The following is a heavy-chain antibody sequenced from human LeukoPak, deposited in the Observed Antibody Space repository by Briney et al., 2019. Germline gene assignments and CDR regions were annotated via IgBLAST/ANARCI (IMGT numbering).Heavy chain of an antibody. J-gene: IGHJ2*01. Sequence: PGGSLRLSCAASGVTVSSNYMTWVRQAPGKGLEWVSLIYRGSDTYSADSVKGRFTISTDNSNNTLYLLMNNLRPEDTAVYYCARGNWYFDLWGRGTLVTVSS. CDR1: GVTVSSNY. V-gene: IGHV3-66*01. CDR2: IYRGSDT. CDR3: ARGNWYFDL.